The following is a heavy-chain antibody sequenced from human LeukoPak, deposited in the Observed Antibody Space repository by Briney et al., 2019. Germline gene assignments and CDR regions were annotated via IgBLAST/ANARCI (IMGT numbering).Heavy chain of an antibody. CDR2: IYYSGST. V-gene: IGHV4-59*01. CDR1: GGSISSYY. D-gene: IGHD3-10*01. CDR3: ARGVGSGSYYRNYYHYMDV. Sequence: PSETLSLTCTVPGGSISSYYWSWIRQPPGKGLEWIGYIYYSGSTNYNPSLKSRVTISVDTSKNQFSLKLSSVTAADTAVYYCARGVGSGSYYRNYYHYMDVWGKGTTVTISS. J-gene: IGHJ6*03.